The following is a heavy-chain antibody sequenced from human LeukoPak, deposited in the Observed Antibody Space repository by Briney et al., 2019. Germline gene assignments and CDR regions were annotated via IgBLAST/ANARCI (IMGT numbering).Heavy chain of an antibody. D-gene: IGHD3-10*01. Sequence: PSQTLSLTCTVSGGSVSSGIYYWSWIRQPAGKGLEWIGRMFTPGTINYNPSLKSRVTISLDTSKNQFSLKLGSVTAADTAVYYCARLSGRDYYFDYWGQGTLVTVSS. CDR2: MFTPGTI. J-gene: IGHJ4*02. CDR3: ARLSGRDYYFDY. V-gene: IGHV4-61*02. CDR1: GGSVSSGIYY.